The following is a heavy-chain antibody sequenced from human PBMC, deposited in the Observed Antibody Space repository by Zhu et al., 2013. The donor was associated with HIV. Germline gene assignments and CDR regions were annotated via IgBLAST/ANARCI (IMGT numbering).Heavy chain of an antibody. Sequence: SVKVSCMASGYTFTDYYIHWVRQAPGQGLEWMGWINPNSGGTNYAQKFQGRVTMTRDTSISTAYMELSRLRSDDTAVYYCARGRAGPRLRWDYYYYGMDVWGQGTTVTVSS. CDR2: INPNSGGT. CDR3: ARGRAGPRLRWDYYYYGMDV. CDR1: GYTFTDYY. J-gene: IGHJ6*02. D-gene: IGHD4-17*01. V-gene: IGHV1-2*02.